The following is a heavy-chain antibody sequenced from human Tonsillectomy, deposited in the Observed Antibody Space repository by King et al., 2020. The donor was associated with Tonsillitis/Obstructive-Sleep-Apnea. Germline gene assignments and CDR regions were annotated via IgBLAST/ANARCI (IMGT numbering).Heavy chain of an antibody. CDR3: ARERGITLDY. V-gene: IGHV3-30*04. CDR1: GFTFSSYA. Sequence: VQLVESGGGVVQPGRSLRLSCAASGFTFSSYAMHWVRQAPGKGLEWVAVISYDGSNKYYADSVKGRFTISRDNSKNTLYLQMNSLRVGDTAGYYCARERGITLDYWGKGTLVTVSS. CDR2: ISYDGSNK. D-gene: IGHD3-10*01. J-gene: IGHJ4*02.